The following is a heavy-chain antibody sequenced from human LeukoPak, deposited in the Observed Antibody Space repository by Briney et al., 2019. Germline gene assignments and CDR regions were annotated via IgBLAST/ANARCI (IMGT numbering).Heavy chain of an antibody. J-gene: IGHJ4*02. CDR3: ARNYYDSSGYYKIDY. V-gene: IGHV5-51*01. D-gene: IGHD3-22*01. CDR2: TYPSDSDT. Sequence: GESLKISCKGSGYSFTSYWIGWVRQMPGKGLEWMGITYPSDSDTRYSPSFQGQVTISADKSISTAYLQWSSLKASDTAMYYCARNYYDSSGYYKIDYWGQGTLVTVSS. CDR1: GYSFTSYW.